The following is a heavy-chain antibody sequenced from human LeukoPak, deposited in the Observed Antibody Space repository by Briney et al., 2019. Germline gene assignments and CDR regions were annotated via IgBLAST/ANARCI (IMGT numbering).Heavy chain of an antibody. CDR1: GGSINFYY. V-gene: IGHV4-4*07. CDR2: IYSTGST. D-gene: IGHD2-21*01. Sequence: SETLSLTCTVSGGSINFYYWNWIRQPAGKGLEWIGRIYSTGSTNYSPSLKSRVTMSVDKSKNQFSLNLSSVTAADTAVYYCARGMADPYSFDSWGQGILVTVPS. J-gene: IGHJ4*02. CDR3: ARGMADPYSFDS.